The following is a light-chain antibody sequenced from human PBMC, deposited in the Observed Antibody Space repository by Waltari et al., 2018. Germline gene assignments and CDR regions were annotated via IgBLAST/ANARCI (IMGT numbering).Light chain of an antibody. Sequence: DILMTQSPSSLSASVGDRVTITCRASQGISDSLAWYHQKPGKAPKVLLHDASSLESGVPSRFSGSGSGTEFTLTISRLQPEDFATYYCQQYFDFPRTFGQGTRVDIK. CDR2: DAS. CDR3: QQYFDFPRT. V-gene: IGKV1-NL1*01. CDR1: QGISDS. J-gene: IGKJ1*01.